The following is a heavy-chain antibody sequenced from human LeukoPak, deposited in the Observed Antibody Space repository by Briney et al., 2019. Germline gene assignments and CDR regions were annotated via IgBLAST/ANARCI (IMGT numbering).Heavy chain of an antibody. J-gene: IGHJ4*02. V-gene: IGHV3-33*01. CDR3: ARDLSDPVMVIES. D-gene: IGHD5-18*01. CDR1: GFAFSSYG. Sequence: PGRSLRLSCAASGFAFSSYGMHWVRQAPGKGLEWVAVIWYDGSNKYYADSVKGRFTISRDNSKNTLYLQMNSLRAEDTAVYYCARDLSDPVMVIESWGQGTLVTVSS. CDR2: IWYDGSNK.